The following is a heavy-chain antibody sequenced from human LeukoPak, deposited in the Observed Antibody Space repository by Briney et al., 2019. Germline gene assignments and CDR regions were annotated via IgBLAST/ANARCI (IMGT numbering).Heavy chain of an antibody. CDR1: GFTFSSYS. Sequence: GGSLRLSCAASGFTFSSYSMNWVRQAPGKGLEWVSYISSSSSTTYYADSVKGRFTISRDNAKNSLYLQMNSLRAEDTAVYYCARDEWSSFDYWGQGTLVTVSS. D-gene: IGHD3-3*01. CDR2: ISSSSSTT. J-gene: IGHJ4*02. V-gene: IGHV3-48*04. CDR3: ARDEWSSFDY.